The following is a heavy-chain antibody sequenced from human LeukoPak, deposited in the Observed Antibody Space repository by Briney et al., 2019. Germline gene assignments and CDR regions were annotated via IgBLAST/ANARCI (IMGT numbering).Heavy chain of an antibody. CDR1: GFTFSGFA. J-gene: IGHJ4*02. CDR2: ISGSGDNT. D-gene: IGHD6-6*01. Sequence: GGSLRLSCAASGFTFSGFAMSWVRRTPGKGLEWVSGISGSGDNTLYADSVKGRFTISRDNSKNTLYLEMNSLRAEDTAVYYCAKDKRQLGRTYFDYWGQGTLVTVSS. V-gene: IGHV3-23*01. CDR3: AKDKRQLGRTYFDY.